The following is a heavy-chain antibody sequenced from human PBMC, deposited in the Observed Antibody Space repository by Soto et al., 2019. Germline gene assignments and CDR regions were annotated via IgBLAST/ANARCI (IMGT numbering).Heavy chain of an antibody. D-gene: IGHD6-13*01. Sequence: SETLSLTCAVYGGSFSGYYWSWIRQPPGKGLEWIGEINHSGSTNYNPSLKSRVTISVDTSKNQFSLKLSSVTAADTAVYYCARGIYSRGWFDPCGQGILVTVSS. CDR2: INHSGST. J-gene: IGHJ5*02. CDR1: GGSFSGYY. CDR3: ARGIYSRGWFDP. V-gene: IGHV4-34*01.